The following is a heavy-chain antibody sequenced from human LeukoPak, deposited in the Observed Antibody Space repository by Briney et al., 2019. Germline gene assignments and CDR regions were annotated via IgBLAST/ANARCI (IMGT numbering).Heavy chain of an antibody. V-gene: IGHV1-2*02. J-gene: IGHJ6*02. Sequence: ASVKVSCKASGYTFTGYYMHWVRQAPGQGLEWMEWINPNSGGTNYAQKFQGRVTMTRDTSISTAYMELSRLRSDDTAVYYCANSDFWSGYSGMDVWGQETTVTVSS. CDR3: ANSDFWSGYSGMDV. D-gene: IGHD3-3*01. CDR1: GYTFTGYY. CDR2: INPNSGGT.